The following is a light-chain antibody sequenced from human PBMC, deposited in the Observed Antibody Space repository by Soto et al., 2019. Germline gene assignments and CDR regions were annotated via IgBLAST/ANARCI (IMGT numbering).Light chain of an antibody. J-gene: IGKJ1*01. CDR3: QQYGSSRT. CDR1: QSVYNNY. CDR2: GAS. V-gene: IGKV3-20*01. Sequence: EIVLTHSPGTLSLSPGEIATLSCRASQSVYNNYLAWYQHKPGQAPRLLIYGASSRATGIPDRFSGSGSGTDFTLTISRLEPEDFAVYYCQQYGSSRTFGQGTKVDIK.